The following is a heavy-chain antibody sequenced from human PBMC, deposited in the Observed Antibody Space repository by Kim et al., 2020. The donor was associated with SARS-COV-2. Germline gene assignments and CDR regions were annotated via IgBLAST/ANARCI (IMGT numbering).Heavy chain of an antibody. CDR1: GYTFTSYY. CDR2: INPSGGST. D-gene: IGHD3-22*01. CDR3: AREDRTYYYDSSPDY. Sequence: ASVKVSCKASGYTFTSYYMHWVRQAPGQGLEWMGIINPSGGSTSYAQKFQGRVTMTRDTSTSTVYMELSSLRSEDTAVYYCAREDRTYYYDSSPDYWGQGTLVTVSS. V-gene: IGHV1-46*01. J-gene: IGHJ4*02.